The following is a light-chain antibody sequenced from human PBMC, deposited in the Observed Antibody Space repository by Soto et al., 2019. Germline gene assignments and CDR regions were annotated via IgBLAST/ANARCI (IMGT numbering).Light chain of an antibody. J-gene: IGKJ4*01. CDR1: QGIAGS. V-gene: IGKV1-9*01. CDR3: QQVKSYPRT. Sequence: DIVMTQSPSFLSASVGDRVTITCRASQGIAGSLAWYQQKPGKPPKLLIYAESTLQSGVPSRFSGSGSGTRGTLTISSLQPEDFATYYCQQVKSYPRTFGGGTRVEIK. CDR2: AES.